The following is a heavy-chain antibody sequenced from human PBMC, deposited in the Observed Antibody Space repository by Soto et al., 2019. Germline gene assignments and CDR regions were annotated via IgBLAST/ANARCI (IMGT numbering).Heavy chain of an antibody. J-gene: IGHJ4*02. CDR3: ARDERGTCTISICYYFDY. Sequence: QVQLVQSGAEVKEPGASVKVSCKASGYTFTHYGFSWVRQAPGQGLEWMAWTSADNGDTNYAPKLQGRVTLTTDTSTGTAYMELRSLRSDDTAVYYCARDERGTCTISICYYFDYWGQGTLVTVSS. CDR1: GYTFTHYG. V-gene: IGHV1-18*04. D-gene: IGHD2-2*01. CDR2: TSADNGDT.